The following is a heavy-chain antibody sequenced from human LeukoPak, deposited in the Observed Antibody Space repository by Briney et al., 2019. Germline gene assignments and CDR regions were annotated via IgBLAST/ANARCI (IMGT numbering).Heavy chain of an antibody. CDR2: ISSSSSYI. D-gene: IGHD3-10*01. V-gene: IGHV3-21*01. CDR1: GFTFSSYS. CDR3: ARDRYYYGSGSYKYYMDV. J-gene: IGHJ6*03. Sequence: PGGSLRLSCAASGFTFSSYSMNWVRQAPGKGLEWVSSISSSSSYIYYADSVKGRFTISRDNAKNSLYLQMNSLRAEDTAVYYCARDRYYYGSGSYKYYMDVWGKGTTVTVSS.